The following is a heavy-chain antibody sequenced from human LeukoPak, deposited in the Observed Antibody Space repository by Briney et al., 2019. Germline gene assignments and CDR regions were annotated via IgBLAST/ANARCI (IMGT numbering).Heavy chain of an antibody. CDR3: ARDGSAAAGTFDY. CDR1: GYTFTNYY. D-gene: IGHD6-13*01. J-gene: IGHJ4*02. CDR2: INPSGGST. Sequence: ASVKVSCKASGYTFTNYYMHWVRQAPGQGLEWMGIINPSGGSTNYAQKFQARVTMTRDTSTSTVYMELSSLRSEDTAVYYCARDGSAAAGTFDYWGQGTLVTVSS. V-gene: IGHV1-46*01.